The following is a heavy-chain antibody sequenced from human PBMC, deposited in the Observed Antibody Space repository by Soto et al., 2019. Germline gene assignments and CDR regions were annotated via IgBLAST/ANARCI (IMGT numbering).Heavy chain of an antibody. V-gene: IGHV4-34*01. Sequence: PSETLSLTCAVYGGSFSGCYWSWIRQPPGKGLEWIGEINHSGSTNYNPSLKSRVTISVDTSKNQFSLKLSSVTAADTAVYYCARRPGQWLINWFDPWGQGTLVTISS. D-gene: IGHD6-19*01. CDR2: INHSGST. J-gene: IGHJ5*02. CDR1: GGSFSGCY. CDR3: ARRPGQWLINWFDP.